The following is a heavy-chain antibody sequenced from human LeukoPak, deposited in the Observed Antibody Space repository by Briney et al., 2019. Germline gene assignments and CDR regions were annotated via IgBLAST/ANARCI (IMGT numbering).Heavy chain of an antibody. V-gene: IGHV4-39*01. CDR3: ARQGSIVVVPAAMGLYYYGMDV. D-gene: IGHD2-2*01. CDR1: GGSFSGYY. J-gene: IGHJ6*02. CDR2: IYYSGST. Sequence: SETLSLTCAVYGGSFSGYYWGWIRQPPGKGLEWIGSIYYSGSTYYNPSLKSRVTISVDTSKNQFSLKLSSVTAADTAVYYCARQGSIVVVPAAMGLYYYGMDVWGQGTTVTVSS.